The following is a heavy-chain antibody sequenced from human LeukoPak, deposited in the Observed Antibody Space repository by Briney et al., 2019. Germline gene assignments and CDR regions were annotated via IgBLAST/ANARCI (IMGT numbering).Heavy chain of an antibody. CDR1: GFTFSNYW. CDR3: ATALHSSSWSFDY. CDR2: IKQDGRER. J-gene: IGHJ4*02. D-gene: IGHD6-13*01. V-gene: IGHV3-7*01. Sequence: GGSLRLSCAASGFTFSNYWMSWVRQAPGKGLEWVANIKQDGRERYYMDSVRGRFTISRDNAKNSLFLQIHSLRAEDTAVYYCATALHSSSWSFDYWGQGTLVAVSS.